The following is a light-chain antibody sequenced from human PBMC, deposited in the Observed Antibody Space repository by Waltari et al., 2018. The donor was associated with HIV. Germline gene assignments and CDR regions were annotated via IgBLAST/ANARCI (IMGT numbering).Light chain of an antibody. CDR2: GNS. J-gene: IGLJ1*01. Sequence: QSVLTQPPSVSGAPGQRVPISCTGSSSNIGAGYDVHWYQQLPGTAPKVLIYGNSNRPSGVPDRFSGSKSGTSASLAITGLQAEDEADYYCQSYDSNLSGATVFGTGTKVTVL. V-gene: IGLV1-40*01. CDR3: QSYDSNLSGATV. CDR1: SSNIGAGYD.